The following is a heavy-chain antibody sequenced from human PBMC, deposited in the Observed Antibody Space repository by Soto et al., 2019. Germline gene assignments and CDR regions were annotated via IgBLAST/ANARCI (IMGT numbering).Heavy chain of an antibody. CDR3: AKGLAGGTYLHS. V-gene: IGHV3-30*18. CDR1: GFTFSSYG. J-gene: IGHJ4*02. CDR2: ISYDGSNK. D-gene: IGHD1-26*01. Sequence: QVQLVESGGGVVQPGRSLRLSCAASGFTFSSYGMHWVRQAPGKGLEWVAVISYDGSNKYYADSVKGRFTISRDNSKNTLYLQMNSLRAEDTAVYYCAKGLAGGTYLHSWGQGTLVTVSS.